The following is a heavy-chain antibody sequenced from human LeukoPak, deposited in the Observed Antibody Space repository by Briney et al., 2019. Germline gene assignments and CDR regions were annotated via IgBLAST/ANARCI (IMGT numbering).Heavy chain of an antibody. CDR3: ARGDPIDY. CDR2: IYYSGST. CDR1: GGSMNNYY. Sequence: PSETLSLTCTVSGGSMNNYYWSWIRQPPGKGLEWIGYIYYSGSTNYNPSLKSRVTISVDTSKNQFSLKLSSVTAADTAVYYCARGDPIDYWGQGTLVTVSS. J-gene: IGHJ4*02. V-gene: IGHV4-59*01.